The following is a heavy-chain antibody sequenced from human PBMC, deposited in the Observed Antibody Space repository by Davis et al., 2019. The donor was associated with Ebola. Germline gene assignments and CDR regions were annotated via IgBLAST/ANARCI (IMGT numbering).Heavy chain of an antibody. CDR2: IYYSGST. V-gene: IGHV4-59*01. CDR3: ARGSGTVTMIVVVITTAAEYFDY. J-gene: IGHJ4*02. CDR1: GGSISSYY. D-gene: IGHD3-22*01. Sequence: PGGSLRLSCTVSGGSISSYYWSWIRQPPGKGLEWIGYIYYSGSTNYNPSLKSRVTISVDTSKNQFSLKLSSVTAADTAVYYCARGSGTVTMIVVVITTAAEYFDYWGQGTLVTVSS.